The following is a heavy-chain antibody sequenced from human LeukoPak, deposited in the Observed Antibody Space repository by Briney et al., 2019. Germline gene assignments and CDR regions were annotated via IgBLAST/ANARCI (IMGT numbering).Heavy chain of an antibody. V-gene: IGHV3-23*01. CDR1: GFTFSNYA. J-gene: IGHJ4*02. CDR3: AKRHDSNGPTGYFDS. CDR2: VSGNGGYT. D-gene: IGHD3-22*01. Sequence: PGGSLRLSCAASGFTFSNYAMAWVRQAPVKGLEWVSSVSGNGGYTYYADSVKGRFTISRDNSRNMLYLQMNSLRAEGTAVYYCAKRHDSNGPTGYFDSWGQGTLVTVSS.